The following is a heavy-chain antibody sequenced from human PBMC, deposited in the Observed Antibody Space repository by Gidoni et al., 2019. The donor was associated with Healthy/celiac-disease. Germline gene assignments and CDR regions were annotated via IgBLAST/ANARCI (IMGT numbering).Heavy chain of an antibody. V-gene: IGHV3-21*01. J-gene: IGHJ4*02. CDR3: ARAVDCSSTSCYSDY. CDR1: GTNSSGYG. D-gene: IGHD2-2*01. CDR2: ISSSSSYI. Sequence: EVKLVESGGGLVKPGGSLSLSGAASGTNSSGYGMNWVRQAPGKGLVWVSSISSSSSYIYYADSVKGRFTISRDNAKNSLYLQMNSLRAEDTAVYYCARAVDCSSTSCYSDYWGQGTLVTVSS.